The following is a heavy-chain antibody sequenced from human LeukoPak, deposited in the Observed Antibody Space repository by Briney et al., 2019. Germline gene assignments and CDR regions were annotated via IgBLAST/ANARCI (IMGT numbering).Heavy chain of an antibody. CDR2: ISGSGGST. Sequence: AGGSLRLSCAASGFTFSSYAMSWVRQAPGKGLEWVSAISGSGGSTYYTDSVKGRFTISRDNAKNSLYLQMNSLRAEDTAVYYCARGGSSGQVDYWGQGTLVTVSS. D-gene: IGHD6-19*01. CDR3: ARGGSSGQVDY. V-gene: IGHV3-23*01. CDR1: GFTFSSYA. J-gene: IGHJ4*02.